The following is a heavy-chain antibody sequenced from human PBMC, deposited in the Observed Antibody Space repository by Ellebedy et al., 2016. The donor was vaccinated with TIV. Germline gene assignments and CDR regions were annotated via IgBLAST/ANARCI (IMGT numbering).Heavy chain of an antibody. V-gene: IGHV6-1*01. CDR2: KFYRSQWHT. D-gene: IGHD3-10*01. Sequence: SETLSLTXAISGDSVSSNSAAWNWIRQSPSRGLEWLGRKFYRSQWHTDYADSVKSRITISPDTSKNQFSLQLNSVTPEDTAVYYCAREAYYGSGKPNPLAYWGQGTLVTVSS. CDR1: GDSVSSNSAA. J-gene: IGHJ4*02. CDR3: AREAYYGSGKPNPLAY.